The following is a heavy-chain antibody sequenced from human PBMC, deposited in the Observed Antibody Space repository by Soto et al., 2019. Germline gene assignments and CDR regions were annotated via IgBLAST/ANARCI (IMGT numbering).Heavy chain of an antibody. CDR3: ARANLRTTASILGCFAP. Sequence: QVQLQESGPGLVKPSETLSLTCTVSGGSISSYYWSWIRQPPGKGLEWIGYIYYSGSTNYNPSLNTRVTISVDTSTHHCSLRLSSGTAADTAVYYGARANLRTTASILGCFAPWGQGTQVTVSS. D-gene: IGHD2-2*02. V-gene: IGHV4-59*01. J-gene: IGHJ5*02. CDR2: IYYSGST. CDR1: GGSISSYY.